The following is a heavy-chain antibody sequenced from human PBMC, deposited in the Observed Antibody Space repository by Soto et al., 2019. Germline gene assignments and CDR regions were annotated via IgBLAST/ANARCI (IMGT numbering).Heavy chain of an antibody. CDR2: IYYSGST. V-gene: IGHV4-31*03. D-gene: IGHD3-22*01. CDR3: ARVESRTMIVVVGTFDI. J-gene: IGHJ3*02. Sequence: SETLSLTCTVPGGSISSGGYYWSWIRQHPGKGLEWIGYIYYSGSTYYNPSLKSRVTISVDTSKNQFSLKLSSVTAADTAVYYCARVESRTMIVVVGTFDIWGQGTMVTVSS. CDR1: GGSISSGGYY.